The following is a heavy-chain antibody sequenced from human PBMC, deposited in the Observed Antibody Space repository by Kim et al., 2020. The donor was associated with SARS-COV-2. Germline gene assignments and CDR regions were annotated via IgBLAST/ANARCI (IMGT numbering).Heavy chain of an antibody. V-gene: IGHV4-39*01. CDR1: GGSISSSSYY. CDR3: ARRTTFGGVLDY. Sequence: SETLSLTCTVSGGSISSSSYYWGWIRQPPGKGLEWIGSIYYSGSTYYNPSLKSRVTISVDTSKNQFSLKLSSVTAADTAVYYCARRTTFGGVLDYWGQGTLVTVSS. J-gene: IGHJ4*02. CDR2: IYYSGST. D-gene: IGHD3-16*01.